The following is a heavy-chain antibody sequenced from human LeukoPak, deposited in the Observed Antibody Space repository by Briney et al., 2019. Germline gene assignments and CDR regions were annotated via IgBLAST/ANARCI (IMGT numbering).Heavy chain of an antibody. J-gene: IGHJ4*02. V-gene: IGHV1-8*01. CDR2: MNPNSGNT. Sequence: GASVKVSCKASEYTFTSYDINWVRQAPGQGLEWMGWMNPNSGNTGYAQESQGRVTMTRNISISTAYMELSGLRFEDTAVYYCARGTSRGYCSSNTCYVLDYWGQGTLVTVSS. CDR1: EYTFTSYD. D-gene: IGHD2-2*03. CDR3: ARGTSRGYCSSNTCYVLDY.